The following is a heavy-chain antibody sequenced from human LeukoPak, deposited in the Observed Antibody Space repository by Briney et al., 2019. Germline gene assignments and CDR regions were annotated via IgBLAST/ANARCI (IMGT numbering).Heavy chain of an antibody. J-gene: IGHJ4*02. V-gene: IGHV3-30*02. CDR2: IRYDGSNK. CDR3: AKDLGYYDSSGYYLFDY. CDR1: GFTFSSYG. Sequence: GGSLRLSCAASGFTFSSYGMHWVRQAPGKGLEWVAFIRYDGSNKYYADSVKGRFTISRDNSKNTPYLQMNSLRAEDTAVYYCAKDLGYYDSSGYYLFDYWGQGTLVTVSS. D-gene: IGHD3-22*01.